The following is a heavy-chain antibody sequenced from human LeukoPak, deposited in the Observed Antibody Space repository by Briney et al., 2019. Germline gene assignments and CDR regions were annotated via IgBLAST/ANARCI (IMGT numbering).Heavy chain of an antibody. Sequence: GGSLRLSCAASGFTFGSYAMSWVRQPPGKGLEWVSSISGSGVTTYYADSVKGRFTISGDNSKNMMNLQMNSLRAEDTAVYYCARDYGDYTKGWNLRDFWGQGTLVTVSS. V-gene: IGHV3-23*01. CDR1: GFTFGSYA. CDR2: ISGSGVTT. D-gene: IGHD4-17*01. J-gene: IGHJ4*02. CDR3: ARDYGDYTKGWNLRDF.